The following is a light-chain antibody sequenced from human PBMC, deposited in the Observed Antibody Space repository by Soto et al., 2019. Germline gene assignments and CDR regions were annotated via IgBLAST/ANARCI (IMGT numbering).Light chain of an antibody. Sequence: EIVLRQSPGTLSLSPGERATVSCRASQSVSSSSLAWYQQKPGQGPRLLVYGTTRRATRIPDRVSGSGSGTDFTITISRLEPEDSAVYYCQQYCNSPTFGQGTKLQIK. CDR1: QSVSSSS. CDR2: GTT. J-gene: IGKJ2*01. V-gene: IGKV3-20*01. CDR3: QQYCNSPT.